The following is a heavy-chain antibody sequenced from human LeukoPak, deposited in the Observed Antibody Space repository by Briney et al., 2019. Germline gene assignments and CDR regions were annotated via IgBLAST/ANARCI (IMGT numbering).Heavy chain of an antibody. V-gene: IGHV3-30*03. CDR2: ISRDGTNK. J-gene: IGHJ4*02. D-gene: IGHD1-1*01. CDR1: GFTFSSYG. CDR3: AREDNWNDVPFDY. Sequence: GGSLRLSCAASGFTFSSYGMHWVRQAPGKGLEWVAVISRDGTNKYYADSVKGRFTISRDNSKNTLYLQMNSLRAEDTAVYYCAREDNWNDVPFDYWGQGTLVTVSS.